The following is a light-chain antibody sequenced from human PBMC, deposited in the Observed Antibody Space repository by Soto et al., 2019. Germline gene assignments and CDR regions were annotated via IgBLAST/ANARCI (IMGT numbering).Light chain of an antibody. CDR2: ATS. V-gene: IGKV3-15*01. CDR1: QSVSSN. CDR3: QQRNDWRRGT. J-gene: IGKJ5*01. Sequence: EIVMTQSPANLSVSPGERASLSCRASQSVSSNLAWYQQKPGQTPRLLIYATSTRATGIPARFSGSGSGTEFTLTISSLEPEDFALYYCQQRNDWRRGTFGQGTRLEI.